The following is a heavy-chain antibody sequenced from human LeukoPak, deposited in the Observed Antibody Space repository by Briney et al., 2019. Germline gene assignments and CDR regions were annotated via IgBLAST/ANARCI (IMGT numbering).Heavy chain of an antibody. J-gene: IGHJ4*02. CDR3: AKGIAISLDYYFDF. CDR2: IRYDATSK. CDR1: GFTFRSYG. Sequence: PGGSLRLSCAASGFTFRSYGMHWVRQAPGKGLEWVAFIRYDATSKYYGDSVKGRFTISRDNSKNTLYLQMESLRPEDTAVYYCAKGIAISLDYYFDFWGQGTLVTVSS. D-gene: IGHD1-1*01. V-gene: IGHV3-30*02.